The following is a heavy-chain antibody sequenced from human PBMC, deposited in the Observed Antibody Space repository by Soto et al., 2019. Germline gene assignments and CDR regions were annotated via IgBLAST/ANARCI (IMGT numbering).Heavy chain of an antibody. CDR3: ARRYCSGTSCYNWFDP. Sequence: PSETLSLTCTVSGGSISSYDWSWIRQPPGKGLEWIGYIYYSGSTNYNPSLKSRITISVDTSKNQFSLKLSSVTAADTAVYYCARRYCSGTSCYNWFDPWGQGTLVTVSS. CDR2: IYYSGST. V-gene: IGHV4-59*08. J-gene: IGHJ5*02. D-gene: IGHD2-2*01. CDR1: GGSISSYD.